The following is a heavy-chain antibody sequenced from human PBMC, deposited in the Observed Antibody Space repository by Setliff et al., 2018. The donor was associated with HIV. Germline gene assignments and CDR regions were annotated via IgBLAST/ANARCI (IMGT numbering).Heavy chain of an antibody. Sequence: GASVKVSCKASGYTFTDFYIHWVRQAPGQGLEWIGRINPKSGVADYLKKFQGRVTMTTDTSTNTAHMELIRPRFDDTAVYYCARVDCSGGSCYSPAYWGQGTLVTVS. CDR3: ARVDCSGGSCYSPAY. D-gene: IGHD2-15*01. V-gene: IGHV1-2*06. CDR2: INPKSGVA. J-gene: IGHJ4*02. CDR1: GYTFTDFY.